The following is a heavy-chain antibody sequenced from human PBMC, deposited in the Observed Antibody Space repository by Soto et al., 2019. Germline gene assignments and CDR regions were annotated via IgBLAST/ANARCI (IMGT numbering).Heavy chain of an antibody. J-gene: IGHJ4*02. Sequence: GGSLRLSCAASGFTFSSYAMSWVRQAPGKGLEWVSAISGSGGSTYYADSVKGWFTISRDNSKNTLYLQMNSLRAEDTAVYYCAKDQLRFLEWLTYYFDYWGQGTLVTVSS. D-gene: IGHD3-3*01. CDR2: ISGSGGST. V-gene: IGHV3-23*01. CDR3: AKDQLRFLEWLTYYFDY. CDR1: GFTFSSYA.